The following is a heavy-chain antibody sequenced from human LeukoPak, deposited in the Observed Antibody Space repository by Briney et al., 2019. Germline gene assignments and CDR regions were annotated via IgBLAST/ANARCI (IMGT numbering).Heavy chain of an antibody. CDR2: ISHSGDST. J-gene: IGHJ4*02. Sequence: GGSLRLSCAASGFTFNSYAMCWVRQAPGKGLEWVSVISHSGDSTYYADSVKGRFTISRDNSKNTVYLQMDSLRAEDTAVYYCAKDWIAVADSTRGLFDYWGQGTLVTVSS. CDR1: GFTFNSYA. V-gene: IGHV3-23*01. D-gene: IGHD6-19*01. CDR3: AKDWIAVADSTRGLFDY.